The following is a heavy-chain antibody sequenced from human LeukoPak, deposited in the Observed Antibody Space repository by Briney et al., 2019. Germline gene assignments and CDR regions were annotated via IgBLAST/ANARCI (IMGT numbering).Heavy chain of an antibody. CDR3: ARVTTNKVGTYYYYYMDV. CDR2: ISSSSSTI. J-gene: IGHJ6*03. Sequence: QAGGSLRLSCAASGFTFSSYSMNWVRQAPGKGLEWVSYISSSSSTIYYADSVKGRFTISRDNAKNSPYLQMNSLRAEDTAVYYCARVTTNKVGTYYYYYMDVWGKGTTVTVSS. CDR1: GFTFSSYS. V-gene: IGHV3-48*01. D-gene: IGHD1-26*01.